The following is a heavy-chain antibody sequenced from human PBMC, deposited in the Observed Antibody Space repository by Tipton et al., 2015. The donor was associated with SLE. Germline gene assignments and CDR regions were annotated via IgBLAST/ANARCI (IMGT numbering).Heavy chain of an antibody. D-gene: IGHD3-16*01. CDR2: IYHSGST. CDR3: AGGTGITYFDY. V-gene: IGHV4-38-2*01. J-gene: IGHJ4*02. CDR1: GYSISSGYY. Sequence: TLSLTCAVSGYSISSGYYWGWIRQPPGKGLEWSGSIYHSGSTYYNPSLKSRVTISVDTSKNQFSLKLSSVTAADTAVYYCAGGTGITYFDYWGQGTLVTVSS.